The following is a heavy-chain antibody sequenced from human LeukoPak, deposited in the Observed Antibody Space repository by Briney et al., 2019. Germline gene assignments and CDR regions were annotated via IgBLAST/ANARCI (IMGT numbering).Heavy chain of an antibody. V-gene: IGHV3-21*01. CDR2: VSSTTTYI. CDR1: GFTFSSFS. D-gene: IGHD3-16*01. CDR3: AREYDGAFDY. J-gene: IGHJ4*02. Sequence: GGSLRLSCAASGFTFSSFSMNWVRQAPGKGLEWVSCVSSTTTYIYYADSVKGRFTISRDNTKNSLYLQMNSLRAEDTAVYYCAREYDGAFDYWGQGTLVTVSS.